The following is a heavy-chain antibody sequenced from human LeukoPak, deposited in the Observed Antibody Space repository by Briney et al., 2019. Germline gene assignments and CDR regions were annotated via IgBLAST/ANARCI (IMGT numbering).Heavy chain of an antibody. CDR2: INHSGST. J-gene: IGHJ4*02. Sequence: SETLSLTCAVYGGSFSNYYWSWIRQPPGKGLEWIGEINHSGSTNYNPSLKSRVTISVDTSKNQFSLKLSSVTAADTAVYYCARCNDYGDYYFDYWGQGTLVTVSS. D-gene: IGHD4-17*01. CDR1: GGSFSNYY. V-gene: IGHV4-34*01. CDR3: ARCNDYGDYYFDY.